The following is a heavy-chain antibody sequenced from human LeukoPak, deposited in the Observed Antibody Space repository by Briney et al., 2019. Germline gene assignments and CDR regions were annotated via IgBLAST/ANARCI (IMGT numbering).Heavy chain of an antibody. D-gene: IGHD3-3*01. J-gene: IGHJ4*02. CDR2: ISSSSSYI. V-gene: IGHV3-21*01. CDR3: ARPSLTYYDFFDY. CDR1: GFIFSSYS. Sequence: SGGSLRLSCAASGFIFSSYSMNWVRQAPGKGLEWVSSISSSSSYIYYADSVKGRFTISRDNAKNSLYLQMNSLRAEDTAVYYCARPSLTYYDFFDYWGQGTLVTVSS.